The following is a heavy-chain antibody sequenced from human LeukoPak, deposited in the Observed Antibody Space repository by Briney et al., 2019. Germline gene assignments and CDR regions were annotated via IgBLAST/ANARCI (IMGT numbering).Heavy chain of an antibody. V-gene: IGHV4-31*03. D-gene: IGHD4-23*01. Sequence: PSETLSLTCTVSGGSISCGGYYWSWIRQHPGKGLEWIGYIYYSGSTYYNPSLKSRVTISVDTSKNQFSLKLSSVTAADTAVYYCARDYGGNVDYWGQGTLVTVSS. CDR1: GGSISCGGYY. J-gene: IGHJ4*02. CDR3: ARDYGGNVDY. CDR2: IYYSGST.